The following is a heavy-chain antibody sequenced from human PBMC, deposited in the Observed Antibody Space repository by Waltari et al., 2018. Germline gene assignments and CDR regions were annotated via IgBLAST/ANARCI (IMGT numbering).Heavy chain of an antibody. V-gene: IGHV4-34*02. J-gene: IGHJ4*02. D-gene: IGHD1-1*01. CDR1: GGSFGGYY. CDR3: ARGDGTGKYGY. CDR2: TPDSART. Sequence: QVQLQQWGAGLLKPSETLSLTCAVYGGSFGGYYWSWIRQPPGKGLEWIGKTPDSARTKYNPSLKSRISISVDTSKNQFSLTVFSVTAADAAVYYCARGDGTGKYGYWGQGTRVTVSS.